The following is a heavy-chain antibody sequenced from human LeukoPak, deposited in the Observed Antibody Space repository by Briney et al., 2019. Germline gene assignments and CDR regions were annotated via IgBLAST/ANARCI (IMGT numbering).Heavy chain of an antibody. J-gene: IGHJ4*02. Sequence: SETLSLTCSVSGGSISSTGHYWGWIHQSPEKGLDWIGSIYSNGNTYYNPSVKSRVTMSVDTSKNQFSLKLTSMTAAETAVYYCARSATVTTGYFDYWGQGALVTVSS. CDR3: ARSATVTTGYFDY. CDR2: IYSNGNT. D-gene: IGHD4-17*01. CDR1: GGSISSTGHY. V-gene: IGHV4-39*07.